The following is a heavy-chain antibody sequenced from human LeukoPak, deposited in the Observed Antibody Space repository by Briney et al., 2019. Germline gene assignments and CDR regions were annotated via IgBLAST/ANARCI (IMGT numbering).Heavy chain of an antibody. V-gene: IGHV3-30-3*01. CDR3: ARSAVDTAMVTVY. J-gene: IGHJ4*02. D-gene: IGHD5-18*01. CDR2: ISYDGSNK. Sequence: GRSLRLSCAASGFTFSSYAMHWVRQAPGKGLEWVAVISYDGSNKYYADSVKGRFTISRDNSKNTLCLQMNSLRAEDTAVYYCARSAVDTAMVTVYWGQGTLVTVSS. CDR1: GFTFSSYA.